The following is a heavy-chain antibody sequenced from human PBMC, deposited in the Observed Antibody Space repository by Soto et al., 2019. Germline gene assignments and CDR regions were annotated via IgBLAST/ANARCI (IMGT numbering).Heavy chain of an antibody. V-gene: IGHV3-30*18. CDR2: ISNDGSKK. CDR1: GFRFSDYG. D-gene: IGHD5-12*01. Sequence: QVHLVESGGGVVQPGRSLRLACAVSGFRFSDYGMHWVRQAPGKGLEWVAVISNDGSKKYYGDSVQGRFTISRDDSKSTVYVQMDSLKPEDTAVYYCAKTLRGYDMFFYGLDVWGQGTTVTVSS. CDR3: AKTLRGYDMFFYGLDV. J-gene: IGHJ6*02.